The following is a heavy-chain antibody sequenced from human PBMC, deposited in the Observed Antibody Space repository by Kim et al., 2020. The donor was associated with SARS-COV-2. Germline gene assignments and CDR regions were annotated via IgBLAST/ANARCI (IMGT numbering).Heavy chain of an antibody. Sequence: YNPSLKSRVTISVDTSKNQFSLTLCSVTAADTAVYYCAGFPISLVSDFDYWGQGTLVTVSS. CDR3: AGFPISLVSDFDY. J-gene: IGHJ4*02. V-gene: IGHV4-39*01. D-gene: IGHD3-9*01.